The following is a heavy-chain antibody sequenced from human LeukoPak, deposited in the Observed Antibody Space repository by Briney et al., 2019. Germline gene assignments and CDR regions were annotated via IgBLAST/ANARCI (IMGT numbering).Heavy chain of an antibody. Sequence: SVKVSCKASGGTYSSYAISWVRQATGQGLEWMGGIIPFFGAANYAQKFQGRVTITTHETTSTAYMELSSLRSEDTAVYYCARSESSITIFGVVTTNWFDPWGQGTLVTVSS. CDR1: GGTYSSYA. V-gene: IGHV1-69*05. CDR3: ARSESSITIFGVVTTNWFDP. J-gene: IGHJ5*02. D-gene: IGHD3-3*01. CDR2: IIPFFGAA.